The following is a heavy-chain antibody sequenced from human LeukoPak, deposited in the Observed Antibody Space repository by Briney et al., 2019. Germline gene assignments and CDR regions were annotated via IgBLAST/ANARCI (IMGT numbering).Heavy chain of an antibody. CDR2: TNHSERT. Sequence: SETLSLTCAVYGGSFSGYYWSWIRQPPGKGLEWIGETNHSERTNYNPSLKSRATISVDTSKNQFSLKLSSVTAADTAVYYCARRRITMVRGAKRPYYYGMDVWGQGTTVTVSS. V-gene: IGHV4-34*01. J-gene: IGHJ6*02. CDR3: ARRRITMVRGAKRPYYYGMDV. D-gene: IGHD3-10*01. CDR1: GGSFSGYY.